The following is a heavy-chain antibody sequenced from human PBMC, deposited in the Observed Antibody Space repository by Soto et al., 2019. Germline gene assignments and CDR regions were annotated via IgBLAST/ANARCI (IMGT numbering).Heavy chain of an antibody. CDR1: GGSISGGNC. Sequence: SGTLSVRCAVAGGSISGGNCWTWVRQTPQRGLEYIGEIFHDGTANYYPSFERRVAISVDTSKNQFSLKLTSVTAADTAIYFCARLVYDTRLNYMYFDFWGQGALVTVSS. CDR3: ARLVYDTRLNYMYFDF. CDR2: IFHDGTA. V-gene: IGHV4-4*02. D-gene: IGHD3-10*01. J-gene: IGHJ4*02.